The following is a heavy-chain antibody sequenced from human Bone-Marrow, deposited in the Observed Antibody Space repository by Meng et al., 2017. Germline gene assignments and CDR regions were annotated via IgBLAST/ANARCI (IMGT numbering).Heavy chain of an antibody. V-gene: IGHV3-7*01. D-gene: IGHD4-17*01. J-gene: IGHJ4*02. CDR2: INPDAVVT. CDR1: GFSFTSYL. Sequence: GGSLRLSCVASGFSFTSYLMTWVRQAPGKGLEWVANINPDAVVTAYAASVKGRFTMSRDNSQNSFYLQMNSLRVEDTAVYYCARDPNHGDPGVRDYWGQGTRVNGAS. CDR3: ARDPNHGDPGVRDY.